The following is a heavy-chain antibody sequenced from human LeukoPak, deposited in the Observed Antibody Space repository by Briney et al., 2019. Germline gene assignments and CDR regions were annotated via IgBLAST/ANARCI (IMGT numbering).Heavy chain of an antibody. Sequence: SVKVSCKASGGTFSSYAISWVRQAPGQGLEWMGRIIPILGIANYAQKFQGRATITADKSTSTAYMELSSLRSEDTAVYYCARDSFLGSGAFDIWGQGTMVTVSS. CDR1: GGTFSSYA. CDR2: IIPILGIA. D-gene: IGHD3-3*01. J-gene: IGHJ3*02. V-gene: IGHV1-69*04. CDR3: ARDSFLGSGAFDI.